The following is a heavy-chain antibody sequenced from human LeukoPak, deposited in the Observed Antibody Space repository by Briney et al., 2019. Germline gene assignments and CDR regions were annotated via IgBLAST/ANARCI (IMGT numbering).Heavy chain of an antibody. D-gene: IGHD1/OR15-1a*01. CDR3: AKGKYNWYTESFDY. J-gene: IGHJ4*02. V-gene: IGHV3-23*01. CDR2: ISGSGGST. Sequence: GGSLRLSCAASGFTFSTYAMGWVRQAPGKGLEWVSTISGSGGSTYYADSVKGRFTISRDNSKNTLYLQMNSLRADDTAVYYCAKGKYNWYTESFDYWGQGTLVTVSS. CDR1: GFTFSTYA.